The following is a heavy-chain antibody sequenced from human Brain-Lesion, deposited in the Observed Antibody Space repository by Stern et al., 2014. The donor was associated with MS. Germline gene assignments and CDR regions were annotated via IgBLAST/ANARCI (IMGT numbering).Heavy chain of an antibody. Sequence: EMQLVESGGGFVQPGGSLRLSCAASGFTFSYYWMHLVRQAPGKGLVWVSRVNNDGRRTSYADSVKGRFTMSRDNAKNTLYLQMNSLRVEDTAIYYCARGERWFDSWGQGTLVTVSS. CDR3: ARGERWFDS. CDR2: VNNDGRRT. J-gene: IGHJ5*01. CDR1: GFTFSYYW. V-gene: IGHV3-74*02. D-gene: IGHD3-10*01.